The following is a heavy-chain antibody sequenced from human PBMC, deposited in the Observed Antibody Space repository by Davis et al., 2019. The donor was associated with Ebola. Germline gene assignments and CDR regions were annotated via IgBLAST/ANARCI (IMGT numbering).Heavy chain of an antibody. D-gene: IGHD3-22*01. CDR3: VKGSITMTVVVYFDL. CDR1: VITLSSYA. V-gene: IGHV3-64D*06. Sequence: GESLKISCTDSVITLSSYAMHWVRQAPGKGLQYVSGITNNGGSTYYADSVKGRFIISRYNSKNPLYLQMSSLRIEDTAVYYCVKGSITMTVVVYFDLWGQGTLVTVSS. J-gene: IGHJ4*02. CDR2: ITNNGGST.